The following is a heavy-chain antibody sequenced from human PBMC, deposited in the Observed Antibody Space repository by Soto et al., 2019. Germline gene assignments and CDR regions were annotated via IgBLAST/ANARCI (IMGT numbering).Heavy chain of an antibody. V-gene: IGHV4-34*01. CDR1: GGSFSGYY. Sequence: KPSETLSLTCAVYGGSFSGYYWSWIRQPPGKGLEWIGEINHSGSTNYNPSLKSRVTISVDTSKNQFSLKLSSVTAADTAVYYCASQRSRYYYGSGRPLDYWGQGTLVTVSS. J-gene: IGHJ4*02. D-gene: IGHD3-10*01. CDR3: ASQRSRYYYGSGRPLDY. CDR2: INHSGST.